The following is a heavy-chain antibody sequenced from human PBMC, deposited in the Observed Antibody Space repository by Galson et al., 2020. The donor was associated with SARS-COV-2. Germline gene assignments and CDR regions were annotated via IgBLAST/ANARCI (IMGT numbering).Heavy chain of an antibody. D-gene: IGHD3-3*01. CDR1: GGSISSYY. J-gene: IGHJ6*03. CDR3: ARGFWSGPYYYYYMDV. Sequence: SETLSLTCTVSGGSISSYYWSWTRQPAGKGLEWIGRIYTSGSTNYNPSLKSRVTMSVDTSKNQFSLKLSSVTAADTAVYYCARGFWSGPYYYYYMDVWGKGTTVTVSS. V-gene: IGHV4-4*07. CDR2: IYTSGST.